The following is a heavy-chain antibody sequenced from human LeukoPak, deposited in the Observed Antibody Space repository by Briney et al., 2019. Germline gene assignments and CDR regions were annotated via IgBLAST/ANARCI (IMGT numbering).Heavy chain of an antibody. D-gene: IGHD1-26*01. Sequence: GGSLRLSCAASGFTFSSYGMHWVRQAPGKGLEWVAVISYDGSNKYYADSVKGRFTISRDNSKNTLYLQMNSLRAEDTAVYYCAKGATDYYYYGMGVWGQGTTVTVSS. CDR1: GFTFSSYG. CDR3: AKGATDYYYYGMGV. J-gene: IGHJ6*02. V-gene: IGHV3-30*18. CDR2: ISYDGSNK.